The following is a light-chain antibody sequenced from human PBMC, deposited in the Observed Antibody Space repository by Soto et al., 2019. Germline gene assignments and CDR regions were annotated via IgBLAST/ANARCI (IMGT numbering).Light chain of an antibody. J-gene: IGKJ4*01. CDR3: QQYSNSQFS. Sequence: EIVLTQSPAILSLSPGERATLSCRAIQSLTTNFLAWYQQKPGQAPRLLIYGPSSRAPGCPGRFSGEGAGTDFTLTINGLEPEDFAVYFCQQYSNSQFSFGGGTTVEI. V-gene: IGKV3D-7*01. CDR1: QSLTTNF. CDR2: GPS.